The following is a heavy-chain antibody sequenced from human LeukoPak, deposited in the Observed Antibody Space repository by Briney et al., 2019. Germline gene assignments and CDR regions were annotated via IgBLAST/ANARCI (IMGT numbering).Heavy chain of an antibody. D-gene: IGHD3-22*01. CDR2: IYYSGST. CDR3: ARRDDSSGFYY. Sequence: SETLSLTCTVSGGSISSSSYYWGWIRQPPGKGLEWIGSIYYSGSTYYNPSLKSRVTISVDTSKNQFSLKLSSVTAADTAVYYCARRDDSSGFYYWGQGTLVTVSS. J-gene: IGHJ4*02. CDR1: GGSISSSSYY. V-gene: IGHV4-39*01.